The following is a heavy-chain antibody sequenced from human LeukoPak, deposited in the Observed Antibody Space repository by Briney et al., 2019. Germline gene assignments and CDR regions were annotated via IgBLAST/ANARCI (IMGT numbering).Heavy chain of an antibody. CDR3: AKADSSGSYYSYYYMDV. J-gene: IGHJ6*03. Sequence: GGSLRLSCAASGFTFSCYGMSWVRQAPGKGLEWVSAISGSGGSTYYADSVKGRFTISRDNSKNTLYLQMNSLRAEDTAVYYCAKADSSGSYYSYYYMDVWGKGTTVTISS. V-gene: IGHV3-23*01. D-gene: IGHD3-10*01. CDR1: GFTFSCYG. CDR2: ISGSGGST.